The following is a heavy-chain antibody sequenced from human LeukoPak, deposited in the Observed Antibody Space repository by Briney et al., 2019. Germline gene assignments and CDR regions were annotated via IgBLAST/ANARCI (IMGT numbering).Heavy chain of an antibody. CDR1: EFTFGGYA. CDR3: TSLGYCSGGSCGFDY. J-gene: IGHJ4*02. D-gene: IGHD2-15*01. V-gene: IGHV3-49*04. Sequence: GGSLRLSCTASEFTFGGYAMSWVRQAPGKGLEWVGFIRSKAYGGTTEYAASVKGRFTISRDDSKSIAYLQMNSLKTEDTAVYYCTSLGYCSGGSCGFDYWGQGTLVTVSS. CDR2: IRSKAYGGTT.